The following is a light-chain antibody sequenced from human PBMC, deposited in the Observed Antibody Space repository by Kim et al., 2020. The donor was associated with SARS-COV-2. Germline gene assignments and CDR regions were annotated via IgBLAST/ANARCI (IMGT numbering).Light chain of an antibody. V-gene: IGKV1-5*01. Sequence: SASVGDRVTITCRASQSISSWLAWYQQKPGKPPKLLISDASILESGVPSRFSGGGSGTEFNLTISSLQPNDFATYYCQQYNSDFTFGPGTKVDIK. J-gene: IGKJ3*01. CDR3: QQYNSDFT. CDR1: QSISSW. CDR2: DAS.